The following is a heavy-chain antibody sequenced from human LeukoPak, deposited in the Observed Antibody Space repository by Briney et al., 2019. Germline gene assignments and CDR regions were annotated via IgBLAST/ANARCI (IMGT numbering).Heavy chain of an antibody. V-gene: IGHV1-69*06. CDR2: IIPIFGTA. CDR1: GYTLTSYD. J-gene: IGHJ4*02. D-gene: IGHD5-24*01. CDR3: ARDQPTLRFPYFDY. Sequence: SLKLSCKASGYTLTSYDINSVRQTTGQGLEWMGRIIPIFGTANYAQKFQGRVTITADKSTSTAYMELSSLRSEDTAVYYCARDQPTLRFPYFDYWGQGTLVTVSS.